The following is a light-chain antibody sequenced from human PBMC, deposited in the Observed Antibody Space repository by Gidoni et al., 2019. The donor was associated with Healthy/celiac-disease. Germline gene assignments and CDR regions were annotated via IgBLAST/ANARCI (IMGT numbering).Light chain of an antibody. CDR1: SLRSYY. V-gene: IGLV3-19*01. CDR3: NSRDSSGNHLAV. Sequence: SSELTQDPAVSVALGQTVRITCQGDSLRSYYASWYQQKPGQAPVLVIYGKNNRPSGIPDRFSGPSSGNTACLTSTGAQAEDEADYYCNSRDSSGNHLAVFGGGTKLTIL. J-gene: IGLJ2*01. CDR2: GKN.